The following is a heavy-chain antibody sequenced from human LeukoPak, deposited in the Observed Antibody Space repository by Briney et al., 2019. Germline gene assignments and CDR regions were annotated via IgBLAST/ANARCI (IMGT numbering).Heavy chain of an antibody. CDR1: GFTFSDYY. CDR2: ISSSGSTI. Sequence: GGSLRLSCAASGFTFSDYYMSWIRQAPGKGLEWVSYISSSGSTIYYVDSVKGRFTISRDNAKNSLYLQMNSLRAEDTAVYYCARFEREWLVDYYYYYYGMDVWGQGTTVTVSS. CDR3: ARFEREWLVDYYYYYYGMDV. V-gene: IGHV3-11*01. J-gene: IGHJ6*02. D-gene: IGHD6-19*01.